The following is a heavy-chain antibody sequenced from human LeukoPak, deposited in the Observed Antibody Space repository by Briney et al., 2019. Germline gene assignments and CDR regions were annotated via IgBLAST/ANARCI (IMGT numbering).Heavy chain of an antibody. CDR3: AKESQYYYDTGASYYFDH. V-gene: IGHV3-43*01. D-gene: IGHD3-22*01. CDR2: ISWDGGRT. Sequence: PGGSLRLSCAASGFTFDGHTMHWVRQVPGKGLEWVSLISWDGGRTVYADFVKGRFTISRDNSRNSLYLQMNSLTTEDTALYYCAKESQYYYDTGASYYFDHWGQGALVTVHS. J-gene: IGHJ4*02. CDR1: GFTFDGHT.